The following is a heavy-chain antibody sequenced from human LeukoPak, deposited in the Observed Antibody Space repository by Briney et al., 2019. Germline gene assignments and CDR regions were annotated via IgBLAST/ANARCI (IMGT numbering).Heavy chain of an antibody. CDR3: ARGPPRRYSSGGSFDY. CDR1: GYTFTSYD. V-gene: IGHV1-8*01. J-gene: IGHJ4*02. D-gene: IGHD6-19*01. CDR2: MNPNSGNT. Sequence: ASVKVSCKASGYTFTSYDINWVRQATGQGLEWMGWMNPNSGNTGYAQKFQGRVTMTRNTSISTAYMELSSLRSEDTAVHYCARGPPRRYSSGGSFDYWGQGTLVTVSS.